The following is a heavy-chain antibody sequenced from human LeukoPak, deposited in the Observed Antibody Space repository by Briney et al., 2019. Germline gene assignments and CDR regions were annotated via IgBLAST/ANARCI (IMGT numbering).Heavy chain of an antibody. V-gene: IGHV3-48*03. Sequence: GGSLRLSCAASGFTFSSHEMNWVRQAPGKGLDWLSYISGSGDTMYYADSVRGRFTTSRDNAKNSLYLQMNSLRTEDSALYSCARGAVAGTPPVDYWGPGTLVTVSS. CDR3: ARGAVAGTPPVDY. CDR2: ISGSGDTM. CDR1: GFTFSSHE. D-gene: IGHD6-19*01. J-gene: IGHJ4*02.